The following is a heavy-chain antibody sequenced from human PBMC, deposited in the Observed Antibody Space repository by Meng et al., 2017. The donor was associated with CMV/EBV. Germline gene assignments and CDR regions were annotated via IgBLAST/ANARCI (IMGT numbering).Heavy chain of an antibody. D-gene: IGHD5-18*01. CDR1: GYTFTSYD. Sequence: ASVKVSCKASGYTFTSYDIHWVRQATGQGLEWMGWMNPNSGNTGYAQKFQGRVTITRNTSISTAYMELSSLRSEDTAVYYCARSRSEWIQLWNSYYFDYWGQGTLVTVSS. CDR2: MNPNSGNT. J-gene: IGHJ4*02. CDR3: ARSRSEWIQLWNSYYFDY. V-gene: IGHV1-8*03.